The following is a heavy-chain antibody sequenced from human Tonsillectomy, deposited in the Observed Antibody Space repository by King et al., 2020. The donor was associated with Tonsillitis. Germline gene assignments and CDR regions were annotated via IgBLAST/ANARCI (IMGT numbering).Heavy chain of an antibody. CDR2: ISGDGGST. V-gene: IGHV3-43*02. CDR3: AKDRDFWSGYVDY. J-gene: IGHJ4*02. CDR1: GFTFDDYA. D-gene: IGHD3-3*01. Sequence: VQLVESGGGVVQPGGSLRLSCAASGFTFDDYAMHWVRQAPGKGLEWVSLISGDGGSTYYADFWKGRFTISRDNSKNSLYLQMNSLRTEDTALYYCAKDRDFWSGYVDYWGQGTLVTVSS.